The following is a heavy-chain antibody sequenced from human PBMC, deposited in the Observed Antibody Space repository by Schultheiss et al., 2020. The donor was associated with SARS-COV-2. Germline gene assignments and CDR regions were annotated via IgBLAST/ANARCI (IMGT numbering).Heavy chain of an antibody. Sequence: ASVKVSCKASGYTFTSYGISWVRQAPGQGLEWMGWMNPNSGNTGYAQKFQGRVTMTRNTSISTAYMELSSLRSEDTAVYYCARGHSSSWYGWDYWGQGTLVTVSS. CDR3: ARGHSSSWYGWDY. V-gene: IGHV1-8*02. D-gene: IGHD6-13*01. CDR2: MNPNSGNT. CDR1: GYTFTSYG. J-gene: IGHJ4*02.